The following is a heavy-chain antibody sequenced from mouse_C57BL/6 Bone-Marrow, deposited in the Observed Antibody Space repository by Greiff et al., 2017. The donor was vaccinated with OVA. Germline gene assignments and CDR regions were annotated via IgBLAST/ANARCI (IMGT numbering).Heavy chain of an antibody. Sequence: QVQLQQPGAELVKPGASVKVSCKASGYTFTSYWMHWVKQRPGQGLEWIGRLHPSASDTNYNQKFKGKATLTVDKSSSTAYMQLSSLTSEDSAVYYCAIGYYGSSYWYFDVWGTGTTVTVSS. CDR3: AIGYYGSSYWYFDV. CDR1: GYTFTSYW. D-gene: IGHD1-1*01. V-gene: IGHV1-74*01. J-gene: IGHJ1*03. CDR2: LHPSASDT.